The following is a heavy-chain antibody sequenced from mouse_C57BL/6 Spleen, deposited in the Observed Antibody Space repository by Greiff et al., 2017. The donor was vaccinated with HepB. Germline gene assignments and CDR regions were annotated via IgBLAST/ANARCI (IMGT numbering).Heavy chain of an antibody. J-gene: IGHJ3*01. CDR1: GYTFTSYW. CDR2: IHPSDSDT. Sequence: VKLQQPGAELVKPGASVKVSCKASGYTFTSYWMHWVKQRPGQGLEWIGRIHPSDSDTNYNQKFKGKATLTVDKSSSTAYMQLSSLTSEDSAVYYCARRLIYYDYDGAYWGQGTLVTVSA. V-gene: IGHV1-74*01. CDR3: ARRLIYYDYDGAY. D-gene: IGHD2-4*01.